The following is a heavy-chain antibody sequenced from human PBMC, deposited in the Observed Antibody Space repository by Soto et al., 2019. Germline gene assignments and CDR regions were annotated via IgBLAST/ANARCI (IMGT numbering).Heavy chain of an antibody. D-gene: IGHD2-21*02. CDR2: IQHSGII. Sequence: QVQLQQSGPGLVKPSQTLSLTCTVSGDSISSDYYHWTWIRQSPGKGLEWIGYIQHSGIILYNPSLKSRVTISVDTSKNQFSLHLTSVTAADTAVYFCAREDDGGDSLDVWGQGTTVTVSS. V-gene: IGHV4-30-4*08. J-gene: IGHJ6*02. CDR1: GDSISSDYYH. CDR3: AREDDGGDSLDV.